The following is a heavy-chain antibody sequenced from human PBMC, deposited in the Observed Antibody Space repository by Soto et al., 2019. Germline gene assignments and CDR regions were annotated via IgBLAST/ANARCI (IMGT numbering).Heavy chain of an antibody. J-gene: IGHJ5*02. V-gene: IGHV4-30-2*01. CDR3: ARGGGLITIFGVVTPADWFDP. CDR2: IYHSGST. D-gene: IGHD3-3*01. CDR1: GGSISSGGYS. Sequence: QLQLQESGSGLVKPSQTLSLTCAVSGGSISSGGYSWSWIRQPPGKGLEWIGYIYHSGSTYYNPSLKSRVTISVDRSKNQFSLKLSSVTAADTAVYYCARGGGLITIFGVVTPADWFDPWGQGTLVTVSS.